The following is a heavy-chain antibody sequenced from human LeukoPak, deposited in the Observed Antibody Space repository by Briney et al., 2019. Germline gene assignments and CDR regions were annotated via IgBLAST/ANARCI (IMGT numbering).Heavy chain of an antibody. CDR1: GFTFSVAA. Sequence: GGSLRLSFAASGFTFSVAAMTWVRQAPGKGLEWVSLIGASGESTYYADSVKGRFTISRDNSKNTLSLQMNSLRVEDTAMYFCAKDIQLSTWGLGTMVTVSS. CDR2: IGASGEST. J-gene: IGHJ3*01. V-gene: IGHV3-23*01. D-gene: IGHD5-24*01. CDR3: AKDIQLST.